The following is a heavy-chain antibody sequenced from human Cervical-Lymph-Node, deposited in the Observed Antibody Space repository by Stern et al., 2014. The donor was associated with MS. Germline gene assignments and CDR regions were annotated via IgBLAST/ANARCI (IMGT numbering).Heavy chain of an antibody. J-gene: IGHJ4*02. D-gene: IGHD2-2*01. CDR3: VAYASGANINF. CDR1: GFTFSTHG. Sequence: VQLVESGGGVVQPGTSLRLSCAAFGFTFSTHGMHWVRQAPGKGLEWVAVIWNDGSNEAYASSVKGRVTISRDNSKNMLYLQMNSLRAEDTAVYYCVAYASGANINFWGQGTLVTVSS. V-gene: IGHV3-33*01. CDR2: IWNDGSNE.